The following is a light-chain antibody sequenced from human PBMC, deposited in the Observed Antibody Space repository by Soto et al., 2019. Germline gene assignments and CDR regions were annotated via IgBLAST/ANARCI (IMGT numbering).Light chain of an antibody. CDR2: EVS. CDR3: SSYTSTGTYVI. V-gene: IGLV2-14*01. Sequence: QSVLTQPASVSGFPGQSITISCTGTSSDVGGYNYVSWYQQHPGKAPKLMISEVSSRPSGVSNRFSGSKSGNTASLTVSGLQAEDEADYYCSSYTSTGTYVIFGGGTQLTVL. J-gene: IGLJ2*01. CDR1: SSDVGGYNY.